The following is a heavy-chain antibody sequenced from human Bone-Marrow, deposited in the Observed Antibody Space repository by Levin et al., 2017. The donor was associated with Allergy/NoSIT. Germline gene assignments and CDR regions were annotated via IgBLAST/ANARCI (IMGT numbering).Heavy chain of an antibody. D-gene: IGHD2-2*02. V-gene: IGHV3-43D*04. CDR3: AKGAPGAIGVDFYYSAMDV. J-gene: IGHJ6*02. CDR2: ITWGGGST. CDR1: GFSFSDYA. Sequence: PGGSLRLSCAASGFSFSDYAFHWVRQAPGKGLEWVSLITWGGGSTYYADSVKGRFTISRDIRTTSLYLQMNSLRSEDTALYYCAKGAPGAIGVDFYYSAMDVWGQGTTVTVSS.